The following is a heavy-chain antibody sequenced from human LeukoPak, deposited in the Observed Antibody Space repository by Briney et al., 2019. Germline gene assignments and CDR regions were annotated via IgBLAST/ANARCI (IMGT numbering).Heavy chain of an antibody. CDR3: AKDGGPYYDFWSGLDY. Sequence: GGSLRLSCAASGFTFSSYSMNWVRQAPGKGLEWVSYISSSSSTIYYADSVKGRFTISRDNSKNTLYLQMNSLRAEDTAVYYCAKDGGPYYDFWSGLDYWGQGTLVTVSS. D-gene: IGHD3-3*01. CDR2: ISSSSSTI. CDR1: GFTFSSYS. J-gene: IGHJ4*02. V-gene: IGHV3-48*01.